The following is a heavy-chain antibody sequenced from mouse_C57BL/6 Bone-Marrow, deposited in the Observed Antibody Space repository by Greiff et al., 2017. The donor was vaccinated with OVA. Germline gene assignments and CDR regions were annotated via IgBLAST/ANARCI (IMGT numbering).Heavy chain of an antibody. J-gene: IGHJ4*01. V-gene: IGHV5-16*01. CDR1: GFTFSDYY. Sequence: EVHLVESEGGLVQPGSSMKLSCTASGFTFSDYYMAWVRQVPEKGLEWVANINYDGSSTYYLDSLKSRFIISRDNAKNILYLQMSSLKSEDTATYYCARLQLRLPYYYAMDYWGQGTSVTVSS. CDR3: ARLQLRLPYYYAMDY. CDR2: INYDGSST. D-gene: IGHD3-2*02.